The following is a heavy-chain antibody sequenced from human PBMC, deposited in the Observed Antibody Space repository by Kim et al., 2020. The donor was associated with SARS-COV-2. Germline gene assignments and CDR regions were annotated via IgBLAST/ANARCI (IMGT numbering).Heavy chain of an antibody. CDR2: IYHSGST. CDR1: GYSISSGYY. Sequence: SETLSLTCTVSGYSISSGYYWGWIRQPPGKGLEWIGSIYHSGSTYYNPSLKSRVTISVDTSKNQFSLKLSSVTAADTAVYYCATGDSSSWYGTLYFDLWGRGTLVTVSS. J-gene: IGHJ2*01. CDR3: ATGDSSSWYGTLYFDL. D-gene: IGHD6-13*01. V-gene: IGHV4-38-2*02.